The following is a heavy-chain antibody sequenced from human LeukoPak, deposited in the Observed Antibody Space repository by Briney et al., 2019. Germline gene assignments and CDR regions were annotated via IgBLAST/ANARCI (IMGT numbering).Heavy chain of an antibody. CDR3: ARVFSYPLRAPFDP. CDR2: MNQRGSM. V-gene: IGHV4-34*01. J-gene: IGHJ5*02. Sequence: SETLSLTCDVYGASFTGYYWSWIRQSPGKGLEWIGEMNQRGSMNYNPSLKSRVTISVDTSKNQFSLKLSSVTAADTAVYYCARVFSYPLRAPFDPWGQGTLVTVSS. D-gene: IGHD3-3*01. CDR1: GASFTGYY.